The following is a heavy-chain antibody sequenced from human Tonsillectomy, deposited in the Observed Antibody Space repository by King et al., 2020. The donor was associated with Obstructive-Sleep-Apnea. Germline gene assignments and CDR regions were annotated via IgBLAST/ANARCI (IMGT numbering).Heavy chain of an antibody. CDR1: GGSISSYY. V-gene: IGHV4-4*07. Sequence: VQLQESGPGLVKPSETLSLTCTVSGGSISSYYWSWIRQPAGKGLEWIGRIYTSGSTNYNPSLKSRATMSVDTSKNQLSLKLSSVTAADTAVYYCARESEEWFGELFYFDYWGQGTLVTVSS. CDR3: ARESEEWFGELFYFDY. J-gene: IGHJ4*02. CDR2: IYTSGST. D-gene: IGHD3-10*01.